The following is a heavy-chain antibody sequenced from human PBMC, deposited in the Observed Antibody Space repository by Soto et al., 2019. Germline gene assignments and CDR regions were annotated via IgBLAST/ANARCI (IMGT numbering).Heavy chain of an antibody. Sequence: QVQLVQSGAEVKKPGASVKVSCKASGYTFTGYYMHWVRQAPGQGLEWMGWINPNSGGTNYAQKFQGWVTMTRDPSISTAYMELSRLRSDDTAVYYCARDGYYYGSGSYYNPKSYYYYGMDVWGQGTTVTVSS. D-gene: IGHD3-10*01. CDR2: INPNSGGT. CDR1: GYTFTGYY. V-gene: IGHV1-2*04. CDR3: ARDGYYYGSGSYYNPKSYYYYGMDV. J-gene: IGHJ6*02.